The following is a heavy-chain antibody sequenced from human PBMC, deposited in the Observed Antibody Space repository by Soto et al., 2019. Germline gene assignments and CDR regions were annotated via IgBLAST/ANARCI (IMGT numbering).Heavy chain of an antibody. CDR1: GYTLTELS. D-gene: IGHD6-13*01. V-gene: IGHV1-24*01. Sequence: ASVKVSCKVSGYTLTELSMHWVRQAPGKGLEWMGGFDFENGETIYAQKFQGWVTMTRDTSIATAYMELSRLKSDDTAVYYCVRDPPDNYNSWPSYSFDSWGQGTLVTVSS. J-gene: IGHJ4*02. CDR2: FDFENGET. CDR3: VRDPPDNYNSWPSYSFDS.